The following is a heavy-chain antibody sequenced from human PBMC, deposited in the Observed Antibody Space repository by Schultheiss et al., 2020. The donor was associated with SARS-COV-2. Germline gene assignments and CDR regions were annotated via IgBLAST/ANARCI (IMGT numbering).Heavy chain of an antibody. J-gene: IGHJ5*02. CDR3: AHACIAAAFYNWFDP. CDR2: IYWDDDK. V-gene: IGHV2-5*02. D-gene: IGHD6-13*01. CDR1: WFSLSTSGVG. Sequence: SGPTLVKPTQTLTLTCTFSWFSLSTSGVGVGWIRQPPGKALEWLALIYWDDDKRYSPSLKSRLTITKDTSKNQVVLTMTNMDPVDTATYYCAHACIAAAFYNWFDPWGQGTLVTAPQ.